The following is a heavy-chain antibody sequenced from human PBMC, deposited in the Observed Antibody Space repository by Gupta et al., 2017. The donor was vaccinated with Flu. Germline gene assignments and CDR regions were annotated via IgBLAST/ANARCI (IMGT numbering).Heavy chain of an antibody. V-gene: IGHV2-26*01. CDR3: ARISMVRGVRPYYFDY. Sequence: QVTLKESGPVLVKPTETLTLTCTVSGFSLSNARMGVSWIHQPPGKALEWLAHIFSNDEKSYSTSLKSRLTISKDTSKSQVVLTMTNMDPVDTATYYCARISMVRGVRPYYFDYWGQGTLVTVSS. CDR1: GFSLSNARMG. J-gene: IGHJ4*02. D-gene: IGHD3-10*01. CDR2: IFSNDEK.